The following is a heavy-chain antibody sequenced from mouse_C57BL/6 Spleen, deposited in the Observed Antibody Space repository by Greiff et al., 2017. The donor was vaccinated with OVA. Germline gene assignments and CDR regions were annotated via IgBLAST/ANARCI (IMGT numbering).Heavy chain of an antibody. CDR3: ARRRFITTVVATDYYFDY. V-gene: IGHV1-18*01. Sequence: VRVKQSGPELVKPGASVKIPCKASGYTFTDYNMDWVKQSHGKSLEWIGDINPNNGGTIYNQKFKGKATLTVDKSSSTAYMELRSLTSEDTAVYYCARRRFITTVVATDYYFDYWGQGTTLTVSS. J-gene: IGHJ2*01. D-gene: IGHD1-1*01. CDR2: INPNNGGT. CDR1: GYTFTDYN.